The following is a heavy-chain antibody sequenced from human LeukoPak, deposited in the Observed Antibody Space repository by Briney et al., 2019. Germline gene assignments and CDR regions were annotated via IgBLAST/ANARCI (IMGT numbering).Heavy chain of an antibody. J-gene: IGHJ4*02. D-gene: IGHD3-10*01. CDR3: ARDSVTMVRGVMGPHYFDY. V-gene: IGHV3-53*01. Sequence: GGSLRLSCAASGFTFSSYAMSWVRQAPGKGLEWVSVIYSGGSTYYADSVKGRFTISRDNSKNTLYLQMNSLRAEDTAVYYCARDSVTMVRGVMGPHYFDYWGQGTLVTVSS. CDR1: GFTFSSYA. CDR2: IYSGGST.